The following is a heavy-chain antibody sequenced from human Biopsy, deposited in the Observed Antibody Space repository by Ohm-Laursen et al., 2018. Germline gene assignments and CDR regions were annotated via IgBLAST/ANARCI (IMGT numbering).Heavy chain of an antibody. V-gene: IGHV1-24*01. CDR2: FAPENGKT. CDR1: GYTLTALS. D-gene: IGHD1-1*01. J-gene: IGHJ4*02. CDR3: AADINVWNVNY. Sequence: ASVKDSCKVSGYTLTALSMHWVRQAPGRGLEWMGGFAPENGKTIYAQKFQGRITMTEDTSTDTAYMELSSLRSEDTAVYYCAADINVWNVNYWGQGTQVTVSS.